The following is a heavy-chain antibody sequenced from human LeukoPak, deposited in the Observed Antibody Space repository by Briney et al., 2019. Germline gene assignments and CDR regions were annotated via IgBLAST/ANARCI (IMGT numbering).Heavy chain of an antibody. V-gene: IGHV3-23*01. D-gene: IGHD3-9*01. J-gene: IGHJ4*02. CDR2: ITGGGDTT. CDR3: AKAANYDILTGYYLDY. Sequence: GASLQISCAASGFTFSSYAMTWVRQAPGKGLEWVSAITGGGDTTYYADSVKGRFTISRDNSKNTLYLQMNNLRAEDTAIYYCAKAANYDILTGYYLDYWGQGTLVTVSS. CDR1: GFTFSSYA.